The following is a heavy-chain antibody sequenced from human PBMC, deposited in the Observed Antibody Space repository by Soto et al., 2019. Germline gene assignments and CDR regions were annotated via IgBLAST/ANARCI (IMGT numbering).Heavy chain of an antibody. CDR2: IIPIFGTA. V-gene: IGHV1-69*06. J-gene: IGHJ6*02. CDR1: GGTFSSYA. Sequence: SVKVSCKASGGTFSSYAISWVRQAPGQGLEWMGGIIPIFGTANYAQKFQGRVTITADKSTSTAYMELSSLRSEDTAVYYCARDAVVPAAIGYYYYYYGMDVWGQGTTVTVSS. CDR3: ARDAVVPAAIGYYYYYYGMDV. D-gene: IGHD2-2*01.